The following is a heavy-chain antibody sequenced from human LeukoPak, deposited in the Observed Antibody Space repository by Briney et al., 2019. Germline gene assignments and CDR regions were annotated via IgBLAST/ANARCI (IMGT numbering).Heavy chain of an antibody. CDR2: ISGSGGST. CDR3: AKDRSSGWSSYDY. Sequence: GGSLRLSCAASGFTFSSYAMSWVRQAPGKGLEWVSAISGSGGSTYYADSVKGRFTISRDNSKNTLCLQMNSLRAEDTAVYYCAKDRSSGWSSYDYWGQGTLVTVSS. CDR1: GFTFSSYA. D-gene: IGHD6-19*01. V-gene: IGHV3-23*01. J-gene: IGHJ4*02.